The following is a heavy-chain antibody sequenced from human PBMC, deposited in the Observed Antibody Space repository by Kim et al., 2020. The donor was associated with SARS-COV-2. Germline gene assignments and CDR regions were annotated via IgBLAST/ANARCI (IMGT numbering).Heavy chain of an antibody. D-gene: IGHD3-10*01. CDR2: INHSGST. V-gene: IGHV4-34*01. Sequence: SETLSLTCAVYGGSFSGYYWSWIRQPPGKGQEWIGEINHSGSTNYNPSLKSRVTISVDTSKNQFSLKLSSVTAADTAVYYCARGSELLWFGELPYYYYGMDVWGQGTTVTVSS. J-gene: IGHJ6*02. CDR3: ARGSELLWFGELPYYYYGMDV. CDR1: GGSFSGYY.